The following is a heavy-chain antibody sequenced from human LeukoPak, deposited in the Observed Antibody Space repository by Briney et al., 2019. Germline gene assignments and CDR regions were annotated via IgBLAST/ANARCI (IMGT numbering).Heavy chain of an antibody. CDR2: ISIICIYI. CDR1: GSTFSSYE. D-gene: IGHD6-13*01. J-gene: IGHJ4*02. Sequence: SGGSLRLSCAASGSTFSSYEMNWVRQAPGKGVEWVSYISIICIYISYADSLKRRFTISTDTATNSLYLHINSLTADDTAVYYCAKFIGAAADPNRGYYFDYWGQGTLVTVSS. V-gene: IGHV3-48*03. CDR3: AKFIGAAADPNRGYYFDY.